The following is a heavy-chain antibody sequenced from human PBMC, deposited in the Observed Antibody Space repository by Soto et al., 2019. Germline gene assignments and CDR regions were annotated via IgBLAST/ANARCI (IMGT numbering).Heavy chain of an antibody. D-gene: IGHD2-15*01. Sequence: SGPTLVNPTQTLTLTCTFSGFSLSTSGMCVSWIRQPPGKALEWLARIDWDDDKYYSTSLKTRLTISKDTSKNQVVLTMTNMDPVDTATYYCARILWGYCSGGSCYPPFGMDFWGQGTTVTVSS. CDR1: GFSLSTSGMC. V-gene: IGHV2-70*11. CDR2: IDWDDDK. CDR3: ARILWGYCSGGSCYPPFGMDF. J-gene: IGHJ6*02.